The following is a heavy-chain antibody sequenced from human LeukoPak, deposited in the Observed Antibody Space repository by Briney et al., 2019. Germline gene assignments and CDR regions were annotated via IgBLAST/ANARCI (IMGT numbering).Heavy chain of an antibody. V-gene: IGHV2-5*02. CDR3: AHRTYGSGSSPFDY. CDR2: IYWDDDT. J-gene: IGHJ4*02. D-gene: IGHD3-10*01. Sequence: SGPTLVKPTQTLTLTCNFSGFSLRTTGAGVGWIRQPQGKTLEWLASIYWDDDTRYSPSLKNRLTITKDTSKNQVVLTMTNMDPVDTATYYCAHRTYGSGSSPFDYWGQGTLVTVSS. CDR1: GFSLRTTGAG.